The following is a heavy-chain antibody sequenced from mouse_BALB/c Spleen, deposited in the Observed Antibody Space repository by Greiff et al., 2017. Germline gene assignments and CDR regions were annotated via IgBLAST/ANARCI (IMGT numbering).Heavy chain of an antibody. CDR2: ISSGGGST. CDR3: ARRRYYGSSYWYFDV. D-gene: IGHD1-1*01. Sequence: EVQGVESGGGLVKPGGSLKLSCAASGFAFSSYDMSWVRQTPEKRLEWVAYISSGGGSTYYPDTVKGRFTISRDNAKNTLYLQMSSLKSEDTAMYYCARRRYYGSSYWYFDVWGAGTTVTVSS. CDR1: GFAFSSYD. J-gene: IGHJ1*01. V-gene: IGHV5-12-1*01.